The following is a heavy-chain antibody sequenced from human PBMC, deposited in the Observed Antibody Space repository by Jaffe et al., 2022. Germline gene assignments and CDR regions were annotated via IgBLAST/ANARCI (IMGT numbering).Heavy chain of an antibody. V-gene: IGHV3-48*03. CDR2: ISSSGSTI. CDR1: GFTFSSYE. CDR3: ARLAVAVYYYYYMDV. Sequence: EVQLVESGGGLVQPGGSLRLSCAASGFTFSSYEMNWVRQAPGKGLEWVSYISSSGSTIYYADSVKGRFTISRDNAKNSLYLQMNSLRAEDTAVYYCARLAVAVYYYYYMDVWGKGTTVTVSS. J-gene: IGHJ6*03. D-gene: IGHD6-19*01.